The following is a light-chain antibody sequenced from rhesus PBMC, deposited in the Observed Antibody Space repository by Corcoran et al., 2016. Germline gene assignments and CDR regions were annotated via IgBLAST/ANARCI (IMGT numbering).Light chain of an antibody. Sequence: DIQMTQSPSSLSASVGDTVTITCRASQGISSYLAWYQQKPGKAPKLLIYKASTLQSGVPSRFSGSGSGTDFTLTSSSLQPEEFATYYCQQHNSYPWTFGQGTKVEIK. CDR2: KAS. J-gene: IGKJ1*01. CDR3: QQHNSYPWT. V-gene: IGKV1-25*01. CDR1: QGISSY.